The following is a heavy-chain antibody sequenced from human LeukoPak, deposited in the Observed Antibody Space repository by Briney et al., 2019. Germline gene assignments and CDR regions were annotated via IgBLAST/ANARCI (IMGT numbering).Heavy chain of an antibody. CDR1: GYTFTSYY. CDR2: INPSGGST. J-gene: IGHJ4*02. CDR3: ARSAKWTDCGGDCYSGGPLDY. D-gene: IGHD2-21*02. V-gene: IGHV1-46*01. Sequence: ASVKVPCKASGYTFTSYYMHWVRQAPGQGLEWMGIINPSGGSTSYAQKFQGRVTMTRDTSTSTVYMELSSLRSEDTAVYYCARSAKWTDCGGDCYSGGPLDYWGQGTLVTVSS.